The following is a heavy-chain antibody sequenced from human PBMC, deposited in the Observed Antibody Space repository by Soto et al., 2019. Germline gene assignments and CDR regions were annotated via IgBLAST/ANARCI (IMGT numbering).Heavy chain of an antibody. Sequence: QLQLVQSGAEVREPGSSVKVSCKASGGTFSSYTVIWVRQAPGQGLEWMGGITPTLNIAKYAEKFQGRVTDTADESTSTVNMHLSSLRSEDTAVYFCARGYYSGSNPSAFDYWGQGTLVAVSS. CDR1: GGTFSSYT. J-gene: IGHJ4*02. D-gene: IGHD1-26*01. CDR3: ARGYYSGSNPSAFDY. CDR2: ITPTLNIA. V-gene: IGHV1-69*01.